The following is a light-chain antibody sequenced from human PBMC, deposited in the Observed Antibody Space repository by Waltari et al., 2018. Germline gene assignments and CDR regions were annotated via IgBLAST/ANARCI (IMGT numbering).Light chain of an antibody. V-gene: IGKV3-15*01. CDR2: PTS. Sequence: EIVMTQYPATLSVSPGERATLSCRSSHSISNTLAWYQQKPGQDPRPLVSPTSARATGVPARFSGSGSGTEFTLTINSLQSEDFAVYYCQQYSDWPPGTFGPGTRVDIK. CDR3: QQYSDWPPGT. J-gene: IGKJ3*01. CDR1: HSISNT.